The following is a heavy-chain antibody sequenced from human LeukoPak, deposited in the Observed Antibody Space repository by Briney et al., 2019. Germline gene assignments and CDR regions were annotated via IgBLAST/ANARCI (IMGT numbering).Heavy chain of an antibody. J-gene: IGHJ3*02. Sequence: MPGGSLRLSCAASGFTFSDYYMSSIRQAPGKGLEWVSYISSSTSPIYYADSVKGRFTISRDNAKNSLYLQMNSLRAEDTAVYYCARVYDSNGFYDAFEIWGQGTMVTVSS. CDR2: ISSSTSPI. CDR1: GFTFSDYY. CDR3: ARVYDSNGFYDAFEI. V-gene: IGHV3-11*04. D-gene: IGHD3-22*01.